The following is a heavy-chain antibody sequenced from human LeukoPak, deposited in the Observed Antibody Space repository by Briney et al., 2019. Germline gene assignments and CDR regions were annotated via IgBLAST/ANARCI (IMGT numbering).Heavy chain of an antibody. J-gene: IGHJ4*02. Sequence: GSLRLSCAASGFTFSSYSMNWIRQPAGKGLEWIGRIYTSGSTNYNPSLKSRVTMSIDTSKNQFSLTLSSVTAADTAVYYCARGDTCGGVCYYDYWGQGTLVTVSS. V-gene: IGHV4-4*07. D-gene: IGHD2-21*02. CDR1: GFTFSSYS. CDR2: IYTSGST. CDR3: ARGDTCGGVCYYDY.